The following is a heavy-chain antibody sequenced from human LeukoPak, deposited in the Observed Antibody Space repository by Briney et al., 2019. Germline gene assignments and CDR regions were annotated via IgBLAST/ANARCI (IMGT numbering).Heavy chain of an antibody. Sequence: SETLSLTCTVSGYSISSGYYWGWIRQPPGKGLEWIGSIYHSGSTYYNPSLKSRVTISVDTSKNQFSLKLSSVTAADTALYYCASTPDYGDTGDDAFDIWGQGTMVTVSS. CDR1: GYSISSGYY. CDR3: ASTPDYGDTGDDAFDI. D-gene: IGHD4-17*01. CDR2: IYHSGST. J-gene: IGHJ3*02. V-gene: IGHV4-38-2*02.